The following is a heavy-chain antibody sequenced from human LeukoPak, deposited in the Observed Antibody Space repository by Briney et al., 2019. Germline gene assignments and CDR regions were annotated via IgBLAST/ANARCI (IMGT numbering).Heavy chain of an antibody. CDR1: GYTFTGYY. V-gene: IGHV1-2*02. CDR2: INPNSGGT. D-gene: IGHD3-9*01. CDR3: ARGVRYFDWLSRGADAFDI. J-gene: IGHJ3*02. Sequence: GASVKVSCKASGYTFTGYYMHWVRQAPGQGLEWMGWINPNSGGTNYAQKFQGRVTMTRDTSISTAYMELSRLRSDDTAVYYCARGVRYFDWLSRGADAFDIWGQGTMVTVSS.